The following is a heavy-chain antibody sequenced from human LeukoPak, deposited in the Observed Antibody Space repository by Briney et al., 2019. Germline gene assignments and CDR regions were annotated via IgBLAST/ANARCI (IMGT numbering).Heavy chain of an antibody. CDR1: GFTFSDYY. Sequence: GGSLRLSCAASGFTFSDYYMSWIRQAPGKGLEWVSYISSSSSYTNYADSVKGRFTISRDNAKSSLYLQMNSLRAEDTAVYYCARYSSSPWGYGMDVWGQGTTVTVSS. CDR2: ISSSSSYT. V-gene: IGHV3-11*06. CDR3: ARYSSSPWGYGMDV. D-gene: IGHD6-6*01. J-gene: IGHJ6*02.